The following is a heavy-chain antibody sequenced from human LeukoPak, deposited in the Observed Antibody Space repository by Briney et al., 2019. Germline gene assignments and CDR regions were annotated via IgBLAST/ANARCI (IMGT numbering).Heavy chain of an antibody. V-gene: IGHV3-21*01. CDR2: ISSTSDYI. Sequence: GGSLRLSCAASGFSFITYSMNWVRQAPGKGLEWVSSISSTSDYIYYADSVKGRITISRDNAKNSLYLQMNSLKVEDTAVYYCASDFSGWSVDPWGQGTLVTVSS. CDR3: ASDFSGWSVDP. CDR1: GFSFITYS. J-gene: IGHJ5*02. D-gene: IGHD6-19*01.